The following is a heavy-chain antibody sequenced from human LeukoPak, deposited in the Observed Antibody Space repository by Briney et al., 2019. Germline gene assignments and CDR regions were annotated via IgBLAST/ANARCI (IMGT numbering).Heavy chain of an antibody. CDR2: IYTSGST. V-gene: IGHV4-4*07. D-gene: IGHD2-2*01. CDR3: AKHDVVVPASIFDY. J-gene: IGHJ4*02. Sequence: SETLSLTRTVSGGSISSYYWSWIRQPAGKGLEWIGRIYTSGSTNYNPSLKSRVTMSVDTSKNQFSLKLSSVTAADTAVYYCAKHDVVVPASIFDYWGQGTLVTVSS. CDR1: GGSISSYY.